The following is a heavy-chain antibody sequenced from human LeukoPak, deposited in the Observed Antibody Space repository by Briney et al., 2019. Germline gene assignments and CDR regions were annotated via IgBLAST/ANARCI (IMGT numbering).Heavy chain of an antibody. CDR3: ARGSYGSGNYYIGDAFDL. CDR1: GFSASSNY. CDR2: IYRGGST. V-gene: IGHV3-53*01. Sequence: GGSLRLSCAASGFSASSNYVNWVRQAPGKGLEWVSAIYRGGSTYYADSVRGRFTISRDSSKNTLYLQMISLRDEDTAVYYCARGSYGSGNYYIGDAFDLWGQGTMVTVSS. D-gene: IGHD3-10*01. J-gene: IGHJ3*01.